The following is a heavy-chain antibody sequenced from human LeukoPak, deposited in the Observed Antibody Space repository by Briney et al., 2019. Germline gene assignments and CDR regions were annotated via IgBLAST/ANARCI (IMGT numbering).Heavy chain of an antibody. CDR1: GFTFSDYY. Sequence: PGGSLRLSCEASGFTFSDYYLGWIRQAPGKGLEWISYISGSSSHINYADSVKSRFTISRDNAKKPVYLQMDSLRVEDTAVYYCARDQIGSWWGQGTLVIVSS. V-gene: IGHV3-11*06. CDR2: ISGSSSHI. D-gene: IGHD6-13*01. CDR3: ARDQIGSW. J-gene: IGHJ4*02.